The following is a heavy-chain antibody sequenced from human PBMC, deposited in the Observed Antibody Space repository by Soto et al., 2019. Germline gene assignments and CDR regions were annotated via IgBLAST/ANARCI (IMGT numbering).Heavy chain of an antibody. J-gene: IGHJ5*02. CDR2: IWSAGLT. CDR3: ARELPSDL. CDR1: GFTVSSKY. V-gene: IGHV3-53*01. D-gene: IGHD2-15*01. Sequence: EVQLVESGGGLMQPGGSLRLSCAASGFTVSSKYMNWVRQAPGKGLEWVSIIWSAGLTYYADSVRGRFTISRDISKNILFLQMNNLRAEDPAIYYCARELPSDLWGQGTLVTVSS.